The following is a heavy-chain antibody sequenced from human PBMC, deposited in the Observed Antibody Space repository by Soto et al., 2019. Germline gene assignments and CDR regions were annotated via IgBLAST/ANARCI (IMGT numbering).Heavy chain of an antibody. CDR3: ARGLGRSWSHGD. CDR2: IYNDGRT. CDR1: GLTVSRSY. D-gene: IGHD6-13*01. Sequence: PGGSLRLSCTASGLTVSRSYMSWVRQAPGKGLEWVSVIYNDGRTYYADSVKGRFTFSRDNSKNTLYLQMNSLRAEDTAVYYCARGLGRSWSHGDWGQGTQVTVCS. V-gene: IGHV3-66*01. J-gene: IGHJ4*02.